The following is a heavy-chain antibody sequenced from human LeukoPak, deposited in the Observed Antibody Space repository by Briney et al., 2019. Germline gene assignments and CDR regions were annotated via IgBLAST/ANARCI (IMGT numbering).Heavy chain of an antibody. CDR1: GFTFSRDG. V-gene: IGHV3-23*01. Sequence: GASLRLFCAASGFTFSRDGMSWVRQAPGKGLEWVSTVNDNGGTTHYADSVKGRFTISRDNSRNTLLLEMNSLRADDTALYYCTKGDGGYYPIDNWGQGTLVIVSS. CDR3: TKGDGGYYPIDN. CDR2: VNDNGGTT. D-gene: IGHD1-26*01. J-gene: IGHJ4*02.